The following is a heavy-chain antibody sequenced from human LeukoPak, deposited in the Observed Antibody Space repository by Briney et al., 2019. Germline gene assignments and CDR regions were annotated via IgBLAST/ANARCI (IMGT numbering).Heavy chain of an antibody. D-gene: IGHD2-21*01. V-gene: IGHV3-23*01. CDR2: IYENGGTT. CDR1: GFTFRSHA. Sequence: QTGGSLRLSCVGSGFTFRSHAMSWVRQAPEKGLEFVSGIYENGGTTYYADSVKGRFSISRDNFKNTLYLQMDSLRGEDTAVYYCAKDFRIGYSAHFDYWGQGALVTVSS. J-gene: IGHJ4*02. CDR3: AKDFRIGYSAHFDY.